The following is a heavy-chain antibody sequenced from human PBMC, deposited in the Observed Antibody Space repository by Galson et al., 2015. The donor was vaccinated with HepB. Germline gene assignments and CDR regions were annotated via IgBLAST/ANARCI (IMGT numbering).Heavy chain of an antibody. J-gene: IGHJ3*01. CDR2: ISGSGRST. D-gene: IGHD2-8*01. Sequence: SLRLSCAASGFTFRTYAMAWVRQAPGKGLEWLSAISGSGRSTYYAASVKGRFTISRDNSKNTLNLRMISLRAEDTAVYYCAKVIVLPPTSMEGVRSAGLGDAFDVWGRGTMVTVSS. V-gene: IGHV3-23*01. CDR3: AKVIVLPPTSMEGVRSAGLGDAFDV. CDR1: GFTFRTYA.